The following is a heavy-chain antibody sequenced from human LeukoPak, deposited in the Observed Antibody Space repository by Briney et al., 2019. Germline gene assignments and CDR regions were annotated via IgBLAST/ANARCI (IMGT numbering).Heavy chain of an antibody. D-gene: IGHD4-17*01. CDR3: ARDPHYGDYPSLRHYYYMDV. V-gene: IGHV1-46*01. Sequence: GASVKVSCKASGYTFTSYYMHWVRQAPGQGLEWMGIINPSGGSTSYAQKFQGRVTMTWDTSTSTVYMELSSLRSEDTAVYYCARDPHYGDYPSLRHYYYMDVWGKGTTVTVSS. J-gene: IGHJ6*03. CDR1: GYTFTSYY. CDR2: INPSGGST.